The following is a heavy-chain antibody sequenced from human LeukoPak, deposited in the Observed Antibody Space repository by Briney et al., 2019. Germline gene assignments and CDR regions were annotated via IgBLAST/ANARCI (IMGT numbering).Heavy chain of an antibody. CDR2: ISYDGSNK. CDR3: AREEDFGAYFDY. D-gene: IGHD2-15*01. Sequence: QPGRSLRLSCAASGFTFSSYAMHWVRQAPGKGLEWVAVISYDGSNKYYADSVKGRFTISRDNSKNTLYLQMNSLRAEDTAVYYCAREEDFGAYFDYWGQGTLVTVSS. V-gene: IGHV3-30*04. CDR1: GFTFSSYA. J-gene: IGHJ4*02.